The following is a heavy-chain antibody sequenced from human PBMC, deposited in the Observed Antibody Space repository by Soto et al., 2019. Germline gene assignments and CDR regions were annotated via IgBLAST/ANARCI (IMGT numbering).Heavy chain of an antibody. Sequence: QARLVQSGAEVVKPGDSVTLSCEASGYDPDSYSVHWVRQAPGQRLEWMGQINGDSGRTKYSPAFIRRVTMTRDKFAKTAKLQLRSLRSEDSCVYYWARGSVSSNDYSYSLAVWGLGSTVSV. J-gene: IGHJ6*02. D-gene: IGHD3-16*01. CDR2: INGDSGRT. V-gene: IGHV1-3*01. CDR3: ARGSVSSNDYSYSLAV. CDR1: GYDPDSYS.